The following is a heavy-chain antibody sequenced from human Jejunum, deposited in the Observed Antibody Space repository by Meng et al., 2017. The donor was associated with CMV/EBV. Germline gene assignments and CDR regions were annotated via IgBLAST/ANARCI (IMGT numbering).Heavy chain of an antibody. V-gene: IGHV3-30-3*01. Sequence: SGFTFRTYPMAWVRQAPGKGLEWVAVISYDGSVKYQADTVKGRFTISRDNSKNTLYLQMNSLRTEDTAVYYCARDPDKKWLYLDYWGQGTLVTVSS. J-gene: IGHJ4*02. CDR3: ARDPDKKWLYLDY. D-gene: IGHD3-22*01. CDR2: ISYDGSVK. CDR1: GFTFRTYP.